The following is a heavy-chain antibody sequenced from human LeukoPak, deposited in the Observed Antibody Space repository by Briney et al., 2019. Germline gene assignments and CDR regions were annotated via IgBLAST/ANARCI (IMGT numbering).Heavy chain of an antibody. V-gene: IGHV3-23*01. CDR3: AKVGVEMATIKEYYFDY. Sequence: PGGSPRLSCAASGFTFSSYAMSWVRQAPGKGLEWVSAISGSGGSTYYADSVKGRFTISRDNSKNTLYLQMNSLRAEDTAVYYCAKVGVEMATIKEYYFDYWGQGTLVTVSS. CDR2: ISGSGGST. CDR1: GFTFSSYA. D-gene: IGHD5-24*01. J-gene: IGHJ4*02.